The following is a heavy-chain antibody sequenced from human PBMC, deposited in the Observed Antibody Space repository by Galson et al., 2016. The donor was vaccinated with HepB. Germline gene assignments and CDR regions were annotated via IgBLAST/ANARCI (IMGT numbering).Heavy chain of an antibody. V-gene: IGHV3-23*01. CDR3: AKDGVGAIADWFDP. CDR1: GFTFSSYV. D-gene: IGHD1-26*01. J-gene: IGHJ5*02. CDR2: ISGSGFNT. Sequence: SLRLSCAASGFTFSSYVMTWVRQAPGKGLEWVSAISGSGFNTYYADSVKGRFTISRDNSKNTLYLQMYSLGVEDTAVYYCAKDGVGAIADWFDPWGQGALVTVSS.